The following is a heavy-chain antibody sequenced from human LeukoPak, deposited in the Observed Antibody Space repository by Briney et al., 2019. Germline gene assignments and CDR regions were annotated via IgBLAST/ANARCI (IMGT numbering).Heavy chain of an antibody. Sequence: GGPLRLSCAASGFTFSDYDMHWVRQATGKGLEWVSAIGTAGDTYYTGSVKGRFTISRENAKNSLYLQMNSLRAGDTAVYYCARVAKERVGGIYYFDYWGQGTLVTVSS. CDR2: IGTAGDT. D-gene: IGHD1-1*01. CDR3: ARVAKERVGGIYYFDY. CDR1: GFTFSDYD. J-gene: IGHJ4*02. V-gene: IGHV3-13*01.